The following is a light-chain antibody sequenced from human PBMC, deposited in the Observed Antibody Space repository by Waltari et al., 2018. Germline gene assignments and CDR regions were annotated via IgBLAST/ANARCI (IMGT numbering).Light chain of an antibody. CDR2: KAS. J-gene: IGKJ1*01. CDR3: QQYNGYSRT. V-gene: IGKV1-5*03. CDR1: QSINSW. Sequence: DIQMTQSPSTLSASVGDRVTITCRASQSINSWLAWYQQKPGKAPKLLISKASSLESGVPSRFSGSGSGTEFTLTINSLQPDDFATYYCQQYNGYSRTFGQGTRVEIK.